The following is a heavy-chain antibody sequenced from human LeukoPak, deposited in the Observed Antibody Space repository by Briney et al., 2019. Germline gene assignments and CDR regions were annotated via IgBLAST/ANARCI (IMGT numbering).Heavy chain of an antibody. CDR3: TTRVVRDPYYYSYYMDV. V-gene: IGHV3-15*01. J-gene: IGHJ6*03. CDR1: GFTFSNAW. Sequence: GGSLRLSCAASGFTFSNAWMSWVRQAPGKGLEWVGRIKSKTDGGTTDYAAPVKGRFTISRDDSKNTLYLQMNSLKTEDTAVYYCTTRVVRDPYYYSYYMDVWGKGTTVTVSS. CDR2: IKSKTDGGTT. D-gene: IGHD3-3*01.